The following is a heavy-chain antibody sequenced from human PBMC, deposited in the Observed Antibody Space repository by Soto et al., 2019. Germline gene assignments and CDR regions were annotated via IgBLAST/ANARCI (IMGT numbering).Heavy chain of an antibody. Sequence: QVQLVQSGAEVKKPGASVNVSCEASGYTFTGSSIHWVRQAPGQGLEWMGYINPNSGGTILAQKFQGRVTMTRDTSISTAYMELSRVAADDTAVYYCARDLTGDPNFLGQGTLVTVSS. CDR1: GYTFTGSS. J-gene: IGHJ4*02. D-gene: IGHD7-27*01. CDR2: INPNSGGT. CDR3: ARDLTGDPNF. V-gene: IGHV1-2*02.